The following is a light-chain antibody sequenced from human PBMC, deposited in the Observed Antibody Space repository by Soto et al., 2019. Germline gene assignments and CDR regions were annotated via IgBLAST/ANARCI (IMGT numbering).Light chain of an antibody. CDR1: SSDVGVYNY. J-gene: IGLJ2*01. CDR2: EVS. Sequence: QSALTQPDSVSGSPGQSTTISCTGTSSDVGVYNYVSWYQQHPDKAPKLMSYEVSNRPSGVSNRFSGSKSGNTASLTISGLQAEDEADYYCSSYTSSNTPLVFGGGTKLTV. V-gene: IGLV2-14*01. CDR3: SSYTSSNTPLV.